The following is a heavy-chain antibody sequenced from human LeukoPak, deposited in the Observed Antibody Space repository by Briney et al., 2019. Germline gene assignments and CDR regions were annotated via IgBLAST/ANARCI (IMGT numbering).Heavy chain of an antibody. D-gene: IGHD2-15*01. V-gene: IGHV3-21*04. J-gene: IGHJ4*02. CDR1: GFTFSSYS. CDR3: ARCRKSGGSCYPSDY. CDR2: ISSSSSYI. Sequence: GGSLRLSCAASGFTFSSYSMNWVRQAPGKGLEWVSSISSSSSYIYYADSVKGRFTISRDNAKNTLYLQMNSLRAEDTAVYYCARCRKSGGSCYPSDYWGQGTLVTVSS.